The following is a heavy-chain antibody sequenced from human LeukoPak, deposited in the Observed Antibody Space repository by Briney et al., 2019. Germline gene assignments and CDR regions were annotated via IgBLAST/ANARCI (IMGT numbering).Heavy chain of an antibody. V-gene: IGHV3-23*01. J-gene: IGHJ3*02. CDR2: ISGSGGST. CDR3: AKDTGSGSYSPDAFDI. D-gene: IGHD1-26*01. CDR1: GFTFSSFA. Sequence: GGSLRLSCGASGFTFSSFAMSWVRQAPGKGLEWVSAISGSGGSTYYADSVKGRFTISRDNSKITLYLQMNSLRAEDTAVYYCAKDTGSGSYSPDAFDIWGQGTMVTVSS.